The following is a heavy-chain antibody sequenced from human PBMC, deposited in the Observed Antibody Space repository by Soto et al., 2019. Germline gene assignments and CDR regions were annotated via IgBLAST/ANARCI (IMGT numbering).Heavy chain of an antibody. CDR1: GGSISSYY. J-gene: IGHJ4*02. V-gene: IGHV4-4*07. CDR3: VKKCRSKRCYDVFDY. D-gene: IGHD2-2*01. CDR2: IYSCGST. Sequence: AETLSLTCAVAGGSISSYYWSWIRQPAGQGLEWIGRIYSCGSTNYYPSLKSRLTMSVDAYKHKFSLKLSSLTAADTAVYSGVKKCRSKRCYDVFDYWGQETLLTISS.